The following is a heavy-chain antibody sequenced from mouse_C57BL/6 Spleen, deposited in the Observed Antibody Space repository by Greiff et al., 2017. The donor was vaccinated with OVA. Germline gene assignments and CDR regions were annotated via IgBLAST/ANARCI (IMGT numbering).Heavy chain of an antibody. Sequence: EVMLVESEGGLVQPGSSMKLSCTASGFTFSDYYMAWVRQVPEKGLEWVANINYDGSSTYYLDSLKSRFIISRDNAKNILYLQMSSLKSEDTATYYCARVQTAQALDYWGQGTTLTVSS. V-gene: IGHV5-16*01. J-gene: IGHJ2*01. CDR1: GFTFSDYY. CDR2: INYDGSST. CDR3: ARVQTAQALDY. D-gene: IGHD3-2*02.